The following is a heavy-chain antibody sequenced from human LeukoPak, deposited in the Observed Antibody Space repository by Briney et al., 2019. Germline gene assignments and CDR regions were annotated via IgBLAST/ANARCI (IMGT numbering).Heavy chain of an antibody. CDR1: GGPISSSNW. Sequence: MPSETLSLTCAVSGGPISSSNWWSWVRQPPGKGLEWIGEIYHSGSTNYNPSLKSRVTISVDKSKNQFSLKLSSVTAADTAVYYCARGYYDSSGYLYYYYYYYMDVWGKGTTVTVSS. CDR2: IYHSGST. V-gene: IGHV4-4*02. D-gene: IGHD3-22*01. CDR3: ARGYYDSSGYLYYYYYYYMDV. J-gene: IGHJ6*03.